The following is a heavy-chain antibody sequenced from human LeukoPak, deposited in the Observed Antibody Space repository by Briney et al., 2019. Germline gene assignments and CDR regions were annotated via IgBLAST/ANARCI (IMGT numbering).Heavy chain of an antibody. Sequence: PGGSLRLSCTASGFTFGDYTMSWVRQAPGKGLEWVGFIRSKAYGGTTEYAASVKGRFTISRDDSKSIAYLQMNSLKTEDTAVYYCTREAITMVRGVISQNEIDYWGQGTLVTVSS. D-gene: IGHD3-10*01. V-gene: IGHV3-49*04. CDR1: GFTFGDYT. J-gene: IGHJ4*02. CDR3: TREAITMVRGVISQNEIDY. CDR2: IRSKAYGGTT.